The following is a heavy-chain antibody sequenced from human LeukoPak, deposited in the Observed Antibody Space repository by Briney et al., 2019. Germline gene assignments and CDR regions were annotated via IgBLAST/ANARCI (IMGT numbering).Heavy chain of an antibody. J-gene: IGHJ3*02. V-gene: IGHV4-59*01. D-gene: IGHD5-18*01. CDR1: GGSISSYY. CDR2: IYYSGST. Sequence: SETLSLTCTVSGGSISSYYWSWVRQPPGKGLEWIGYIYYSGSTNYNPSLKSRVTISVDTSKKQFSLKLSPVTAADTAVYYCARSEYSYGADAFDIGGQGTMVTVSS. CDR3: ARSEYSYGADAFDI.